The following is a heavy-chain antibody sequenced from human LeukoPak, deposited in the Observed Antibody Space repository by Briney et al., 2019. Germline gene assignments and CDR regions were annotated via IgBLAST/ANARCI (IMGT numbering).Heavy chain of an antibody. CDR2: NFCSGNS. CDR3: AKDLSSSRSGVYFDY. J-gene: IGHJ4*02. CDR1: GGSITGCSHY. D-gene: IGHD6-13*01. V-gene: IGHV4-39*07. Sequence: SETLSLTCTVSGGSITGCSHYWGWIRQPPGKGLEWIGTNFCSGNSYYNPSLKSPVTISVATSKNQFSLNLTCSTAAAAALCFCAKDLSSSRSGVYFDYWGQGTLVTVSS.